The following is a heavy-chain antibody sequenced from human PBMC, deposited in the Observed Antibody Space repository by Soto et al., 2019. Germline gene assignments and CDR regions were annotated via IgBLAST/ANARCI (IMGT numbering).Heavy chain of an antibody. CDR3: AIANSIRPYFDNIYV. CDR2: INPNSGGT. V-gene: IGHV1-2*02. J-gene: IGHJ6*02. Sequence: QVQLVQSGAEGEKPGASVKVSCKAAGYSFTAFYIHGVRQARGQGFEWLGWINPNSGGTYYSQKFRARVTLTRDTSSSTAYMELTGLSSDDTAVYYCAIANSIRPYFDNIYVRGQGTTVTGSS. CDR1: GYSFTAFY. D-gene: IGHD1-1*01.